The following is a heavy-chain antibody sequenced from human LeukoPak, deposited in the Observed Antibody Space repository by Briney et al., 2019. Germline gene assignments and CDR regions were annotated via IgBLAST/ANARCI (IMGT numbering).Heavy chain of an antibody. CDR3: ARYESASGFFDH. D-gene: IGHD6-13*01. CDR1: GGSISSYY. J-gene: IGHJ4*02. CDR2: INHSGSP. Sequence: SETLSLTCTVSGGSISSYYWSWIRQPPGKGLEWIGEINHSGSPNYNPSLKSRVTISIDTSKNQFSLKLTSVTAADTAVYYCARYESASGFFDHWGQGTLVTVSS. V-gene: IGHV4-34*01.